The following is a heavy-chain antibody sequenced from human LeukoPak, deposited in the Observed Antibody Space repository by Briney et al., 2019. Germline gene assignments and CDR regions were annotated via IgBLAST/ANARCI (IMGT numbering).Heavy chain of an antibody. J-gene: IGHJ4*02. CDR1: GGSFSGYY. V-gene: IGHV4-59*01. D-gene: IGHD5-24*01. CDR2: IYYSGST. CDR3: ARGWRDGYIGFDY. Sequence: PSETLSLTCTVCGGSFSGYYWSWIRQPPGKGLEWIGYIYYSGSTNYNPSLKSRVTISVDTSKNQFSLKLSSVTAADTAVYYCARGWRDGYIGFDYWGQGTLVTVSS.